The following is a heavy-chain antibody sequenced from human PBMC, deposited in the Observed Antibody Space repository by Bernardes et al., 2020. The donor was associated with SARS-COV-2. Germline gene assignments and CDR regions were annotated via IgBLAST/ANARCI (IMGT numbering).Heavy chain of an antibody. CDR2: INPNSGGT. CDR1: GYTFTAYY. D-gene: IGHD3-22*01. V-gene: IGHV1-2*02. CDR3: ARITRDSSGSFDY. Sequence: VSCKASGYTFTAYYMHWVRQAPGQGLEWMGWINPNSGGTNYAQKFQGRVTMTRDTSISTAYMELSRLRSDDTAVYFCARITRDSSGSFDYWGQGTLVTVSS. J-gene: IGHJ4*02.